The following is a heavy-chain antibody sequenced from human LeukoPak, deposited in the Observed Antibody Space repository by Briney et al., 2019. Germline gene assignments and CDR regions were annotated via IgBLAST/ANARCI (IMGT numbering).Heavy chain of an antibody. D-gene: IGHD3-22*01. CDR1: GGSISGYY. CDR3: ARVADSSGSYYFDY. Sequence: SETLSLTCTVSGGSISGYYLNWIRQPPGKGLEWIGYISTSGNTNYNPSLKSRVTISVDTSRNQFSLRLSSVTAADTAVYYCARVADSSGSYYFDYWGQGTLVTVSS. V-gene: IGHV4-4*09. CDR2: ISTSGNT. J-gene: IGHJ4*02.